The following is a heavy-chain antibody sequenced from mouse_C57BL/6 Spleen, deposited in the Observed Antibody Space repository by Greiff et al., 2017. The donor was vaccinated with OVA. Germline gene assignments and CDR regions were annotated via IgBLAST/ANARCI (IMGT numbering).Heavy chain of an antibody. J-gene: IGHJ4*01. CDR3: ARCSAHGNHGDYAMDY. Sequence: VQLHQSGAELAKPGASVKLSCKASGYTFTSYWMYWVKQRPGQGLEWIGYINPSSGYTKYNQKFKDKATLTADKSSSTAYMQLSSLTYEDSAVYYCARCSAHGNHGDYAMDYWGQGTSVTVSS. V-gene: IGHV1-7*01. CDR1: GYTFTSYW. D-gene: IGHD2-1*01. CDR2: INPSSGYT.